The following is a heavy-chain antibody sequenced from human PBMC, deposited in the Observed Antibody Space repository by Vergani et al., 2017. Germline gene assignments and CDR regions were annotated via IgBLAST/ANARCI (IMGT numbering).Heavy chain of an antibody. CDR1: GASINNDFYY. CDR3: ARDNKQLRPRAVGL. D-gene: IGHD4-23*01. CDR2: IYVSGIT. V-gene: IGHV4-61*02. J-gene: IGHJ3*01. Sequence: QVQLQESGPGLVKPSQTLSLTCTVSGASINNDFYYWHWIRQPPGKGLGWIGCIYVSGITDYNSSLQSRVSMSVDTSRKHVSLTLTSVTAADTAVYYCARDNKQLRPRAVGLWGQGTKVTGSS.